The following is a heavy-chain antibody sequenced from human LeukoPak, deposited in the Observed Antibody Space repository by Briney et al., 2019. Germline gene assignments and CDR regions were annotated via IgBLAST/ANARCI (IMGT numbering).Heavy chain of an antibody. CDR2: IYYSGST. V-gene: IGHV4-59*01. CDR1: GGSISSYY. D-gene: IGHD6-13*01. J-gene: IGHJ5*02. Sequence: SETLSLTCTVSGGSISSYYWSWIRQPPGKGLEWVGYIYYSGSTNYNPSLKSRVTISVDTSKNQFSLKLSSVTAADTAVYYCARDPRYSSSWYPEEGHWFDPWGQGTLVTVSS. CDR3: ARDPRYSSSWYPEEGHWFDP.